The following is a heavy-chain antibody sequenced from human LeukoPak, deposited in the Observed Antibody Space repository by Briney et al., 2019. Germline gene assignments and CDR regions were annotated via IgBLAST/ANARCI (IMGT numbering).Heavy chain of an antibody. CDR3: TTASTGDLSNPFDY. Sequence: GSLRLSCAASGFTFSNAWMSWVRQAPGKGLEWVGRIKSKTDGGTTDYAAPVKGRFTISRDDSKNTLYLQMNSLKTEDTAVYYCTTASTGDLSNPFDYWGQGTLVTVSS. CDR2: IKSKTDGGTT. J-gene: IGHJ4*02. D-gene: IGHD3-16*02. V-gene: IGHV3-15*01. CDR1: GFTFSNAW.